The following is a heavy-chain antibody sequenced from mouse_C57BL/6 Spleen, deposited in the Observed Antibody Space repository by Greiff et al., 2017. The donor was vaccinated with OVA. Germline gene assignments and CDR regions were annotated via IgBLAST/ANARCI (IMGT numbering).Heavy chain of an antibody. CDR1: GFTFSDYY. Sequence: DVHLVESEGGLVQPGSSMKLSCTASGFTFSDYYMAWVRQVPEKGLEWVANINYDGSSTYYLDSLKSRFIISRDNAKNILYLQMSSLKSEDTATYYCARDGAGTNFDVWGTGTTVTVSS. CDR2: INYDGSST. CDR3: ARDGAGTNFDV. J-gene: IGHJ1*03. D-gene: IGHD4-1*01. V-gene: IGHV5-16*01.